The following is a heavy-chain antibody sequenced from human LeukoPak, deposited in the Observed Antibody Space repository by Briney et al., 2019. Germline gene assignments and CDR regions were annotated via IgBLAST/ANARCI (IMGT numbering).Heavy chain of an antibody. Sequence: SETLSLTCTVSGGSISSSSYYWGWIRQPPGKGLEWIGSIYYSGSTYYNPSLKSRVTISVDTSKNQFSLKLSSVTAADTAVYYCARQPSLRVDYYYGMDVWGQGTTVTVSS. CDR2: IYYSGST. J-gene: IGHJ6*02. CDR3: ARQPSLRVDYYYGMDV. V-gene: IGHV4-39*01. D-gene: IGHD2-8*02. CDR1: GGSISSSSYY.